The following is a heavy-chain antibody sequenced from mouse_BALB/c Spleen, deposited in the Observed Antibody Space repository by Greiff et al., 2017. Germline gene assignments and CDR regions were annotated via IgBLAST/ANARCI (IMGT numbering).Heavy chain of an antibody. CDR1: GYAFTNYL. J-gene: IGHJ2*01. V-gene: IGHV1-54*01. Sequence: QVQLKQSGAELVRPGTSVKVSCKASGYAFTNYLIEWEKQRPGQGLEWIGVINPGSGGTNYNEKFKGKATLTADKSSSTAYMQLSSLTSDDSAVYFCARWRYDYAPDYWGQGTTLTVSS. CDR2: INPGSGGT. CDR3: ARWRYDYAPDY. D-gene: IGHD2-4*01.